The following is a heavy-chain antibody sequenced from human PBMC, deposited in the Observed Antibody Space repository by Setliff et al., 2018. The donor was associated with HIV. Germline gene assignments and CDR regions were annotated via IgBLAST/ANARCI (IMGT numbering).Heavy chain of an antibody. J-gene: IGHJ5*02. Sequence: ASVKVSCKVSGYTLTEVPIHWVRQAPGKGLEWMGGFDPEDDETVYAQKFQGRVTMTEDTSTDTAYMELSSLTSEDAAIYYCARDMFEIWERSLAKGDEFDPWGQGSLVTVSS. CDR3: ARDMFEIWERSLAKGDEFDP. V-gene: IGHV1-24*01. D-gene: IGHD3-10*02. CDR2: FDPEDDET. CDR1: GYTLTEVP.